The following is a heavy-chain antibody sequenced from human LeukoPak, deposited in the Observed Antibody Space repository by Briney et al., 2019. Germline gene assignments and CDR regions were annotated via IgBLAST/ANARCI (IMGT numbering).Heavy chain of an antibody. CDR1: GNNVNGYY. CDR3: ARGINYYGSGSYARYYYYYMDV. J-gene: IGHJ6*03. D-gene: IGHD3-10*01. V-gene: IGHV1-2*02. CDR2: INPNSGGT. Sequence: ASVKVSCKASGNNVNGYYIHWVRQAPGQGLEWMGWINPNSGGTNYAPKFQGRVTMTRDTSISTAYMELTRVTPDDTAVYYCARGINYYGSGSYARYYYYYMDVWGKGTTVTVSS.